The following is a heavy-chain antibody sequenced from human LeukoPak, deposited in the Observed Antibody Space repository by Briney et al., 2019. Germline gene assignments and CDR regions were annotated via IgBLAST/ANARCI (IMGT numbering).Heavy chain of an antibody. V-gene: IGHV3-21*01. CDR3: ARSTNSGSYYFYFDY. D-gene: IGHD1-26*01. J-gene: IGHJ4*02. Sequence: PGGSLRLSCEASGFTFSTYNMNWVRQAPGKRLEWVSSITSTSSYVFYADSVKGRFTISRDNAKNSLYLQMNSLRAEDTAVYYCARSTNSGSYYFYFDYWGQGTLVTVSS. CDR2: ITSTSSYV. CDR1: GFTFSTYN.